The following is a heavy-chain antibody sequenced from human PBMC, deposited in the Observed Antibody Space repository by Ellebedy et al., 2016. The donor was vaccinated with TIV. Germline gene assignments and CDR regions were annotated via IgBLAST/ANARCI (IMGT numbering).Heavy chain of an antibody. CDR2: VNGDESTT. Sequence: PGGSLRLSCVLSGFTFSTYAMRWFRQAPGKGLAWVSHVNGDESTTVYADSVKGRFTISKDIAKSTLFLQMNSLRAEDTAVYYCVRDRGRPDSFDLWGRGTMVIVSS. CDR1: GFTFSTYA. CDR3: VRDRGRPDSFDL. V-gene: IGHV3-74*01. J-gene: IGHJ3*01.